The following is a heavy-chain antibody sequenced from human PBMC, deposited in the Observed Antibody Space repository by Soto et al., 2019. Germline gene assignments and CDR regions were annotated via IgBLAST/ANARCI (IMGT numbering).Heavy chain of an antibody. D-gene: IGHD2-2*01. V-gene: IGHV3-23*01. Sequence: DVQLLESGGGVLVQPGGSLRLSCAASGFTFSSYAMSWVRQAPGKGLEWVSGISGSGSSTYYVDSVKGRFTISRDNSKKTLSLQMNSLRADDTAVYYCAKGDRNQPAVLDYWGQGTLVTVSS. J-gene: IGHJ4*02. CDR3: AKGDRNQPAVLDY. CDR2: ISGSGSST. CDR1: GFTFSSYA.